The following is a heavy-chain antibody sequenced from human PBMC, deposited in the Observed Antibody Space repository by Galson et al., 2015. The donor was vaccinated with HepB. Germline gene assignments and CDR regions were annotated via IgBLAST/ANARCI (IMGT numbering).Heavy chain of an antibody. CDR3: ATLPDCGGGCPVSADY. D-gene: IGHD2-21*01. CDR2: ISWNGGNI. CDR1: GFTFDDYA. V-gene: IGHV3-9*01. J-gene: IGHJ4*02. Sequence: SLRLSCAASGFTFDDYAMYWVRQAPGKGLEWVSGISWNGGNIGYADSVKGRFAISRDNAKNSLYLQMNSLRVEDTALYYCATLPDCGGGCPVSADYWGQGTLVTVSS.